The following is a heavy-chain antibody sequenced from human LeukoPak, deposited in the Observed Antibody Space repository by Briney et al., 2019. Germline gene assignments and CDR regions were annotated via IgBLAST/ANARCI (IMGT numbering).Heavy chain of an antibody. CDR2: INQDGTEK. CDR3: AKEGAFPIITYDS. CDR1: GFTLIGFW. Sequence: PGGSLRLSCAASGFTLIGFWMNWVRQAPGKGLEWVANINQDGTEKYFVDSVKGRFTISRDNAKRSVYLQMNSLRAEDTAVYYSAKEGAFPIITYDSWGQGTLVTVSS. J-gene: IGHJ5*01. D-gene: IGHD3-10*01. V-gene: IGHV3-7*01.